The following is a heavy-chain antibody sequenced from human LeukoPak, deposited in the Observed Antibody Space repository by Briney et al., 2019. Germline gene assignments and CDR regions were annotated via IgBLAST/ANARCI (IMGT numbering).Heavy chain of an antibody. CDR1: EFSVGSNY. D-gene: IGHD1-26*01. CDR2: IYSGGST. Sequence: GGSLRLSCAASEFSVGSNYMTWVRQAPGKGLEWVSLIYSGGSTYYADSVKGRFTISRDNSKNTLYLQMNSLRAEDTAVYYCARDRYSGSQQSPDAFDIWGQGTMVTVSS. CDR3: ARDRYSGSQQSPDAFDI. V-gene: IGHV3-66*01. J-gene: IGHJ3*02.